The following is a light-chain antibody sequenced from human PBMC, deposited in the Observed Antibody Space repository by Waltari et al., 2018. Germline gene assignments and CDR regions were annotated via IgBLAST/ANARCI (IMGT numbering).Light chain of an antibody. CDR2: GAS. Sequence: EIVMTQSPVTLSVSPGERVTLSCRASQGVHDNLAWYQQKPGRAPRLLISGASTSATGVPARFRGSGSGTDFTLTITSLQSEDSALYYCQQYNRWPPLAFGGGTKVEIK. CDR3: QQYNRWPPLA. CDR1: QGVHDN. V-gene: IGKV3-15*01. J-gene: IGKJ4*01.